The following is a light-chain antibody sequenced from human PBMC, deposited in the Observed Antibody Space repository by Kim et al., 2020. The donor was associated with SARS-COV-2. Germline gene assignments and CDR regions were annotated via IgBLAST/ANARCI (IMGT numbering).Light chain of an antibody. CDR3: KQSYTTPWT. Sequence: APVGARVTVTCRAGQSIDNYLNWYQQKPGEVPKLLIYASAILQSGVPSRFRGSASGTDFTLIINNVQPEDSATYYCKQSYTTPWTFGQGTKVEIK. V-gene: IGKV1-39*01. CDR1: QSIDNY. J-gene: IGKJ1*01. CDR2: ASA.